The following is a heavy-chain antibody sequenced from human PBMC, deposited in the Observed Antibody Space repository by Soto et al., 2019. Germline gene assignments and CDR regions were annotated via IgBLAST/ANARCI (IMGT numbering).Heavy chain of an antibody. CDR2: ISGSGGST. J-gene: IGHJ4*02. D-gene: IGHD6-19*01. CDR3: AKEPGIAVAGVDY. CDR1: GFPFSANT. Sequence: GFLRPPFQAPGFPFSANTINWFPRPPGKGLEWVSAISGSGGSTYYADSVKGRFTISRDNSKNTLYLQMNSLRAEDTAVYYCAKEPGIAVAGVDYWGQGTLVTVSS. V-gene: IGHV3-23*01.